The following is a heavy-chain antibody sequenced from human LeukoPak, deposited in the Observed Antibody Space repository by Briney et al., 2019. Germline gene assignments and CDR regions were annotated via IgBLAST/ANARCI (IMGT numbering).Heavy chain of an antibody. V-gene: IGHV3-33*01. D-gene: IGHD3-10*01. CDR2: IRYDGSNK. CDR3: ARDPGAGRNGYDY. Sequence: GRSLRLSCAASGFTFSSFGMHWVRQAPGKGLEWVAVIRYDGSNKNHADSVKGRFSISRDNSKNTLYLQMNSLRAEDTAGYNCARDPGAGRNGYDYWGQGTLVTVSS. CDR1: GFTFSSFG. J-gene: IGHJ4*02.